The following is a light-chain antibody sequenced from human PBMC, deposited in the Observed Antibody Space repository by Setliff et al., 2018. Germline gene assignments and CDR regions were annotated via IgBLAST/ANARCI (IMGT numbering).Light chain of an antibody. Sequence: QSVLTQPASVSGSPGQSVTISCTGTTSDIGAWDYVSWYQQHPDKAPKLMIYGVSDRPSGVSDRFSGSKSGNTASLTISGLQAEDEAEYYCSSYTSSSTLYVFGTGTKVTVL. V-gene: IGLV2-14*01. CDR3: SSYTSSSTLYV. J-gene: IGLJ1*01. CDR2: GVS. CDR1: TSDIGAWDY.